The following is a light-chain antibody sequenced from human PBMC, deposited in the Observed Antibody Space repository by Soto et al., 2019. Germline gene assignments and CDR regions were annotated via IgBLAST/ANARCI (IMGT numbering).Light chain of an antibody. J-gene: IGLJ2*01. V-gene: IGLV2-14*01. CDR2: DVS. CDR1: SSDVCGYNY. Sequence: QSALTQPASVSGSPGQSITISFTGTSSDVCGYNYVSWYQQHPGKAPKLMIYDVSNRPSGVSNRFSGSKSGNTASLTISGLQAEDEADYYCSSYTSSSTLVVFGGGTKLTVL. CDR3: SSYTSSSTLVV.